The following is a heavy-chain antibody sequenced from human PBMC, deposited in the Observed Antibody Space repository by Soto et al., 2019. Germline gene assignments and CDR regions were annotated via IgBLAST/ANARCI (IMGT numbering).Heavy chain of an antibody. J-gene: IGHJ6*02. CDR1: GGYFNNRQTLNSYP. Sequence: QVQVVQSGAEVKRPGSSVNVSCKASGGYFNNRQTLNSYPISWVRQAPGQGLEWMGGIIPLLGTTNYAQRFQGRVTITADKSTSTTYLELKNVTSDDTAVYYCAKSWGGEIYYYYDAMDVWGQGTTVTVSS. CDR2: IIPLLGTT. CDR3: AKSWGGEIYYYYDAMDV. V-gene: IGHV1-69*06. D-gene: IGHD3-16*01.